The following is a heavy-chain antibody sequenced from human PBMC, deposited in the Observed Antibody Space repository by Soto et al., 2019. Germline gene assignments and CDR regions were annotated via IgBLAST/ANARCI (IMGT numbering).Heavy chain of an antibody. V-gene: IGHV3-33*01. CDR3: ARDPSSGWYPPDAFDI. J-gene: IGHJ3*02. CDR2: IWYDGSNK. D-gene: IGHD6-19*01. Sequence: GESLKISCAASGFTFSSYGMHWVRQAPGKGLEWVAVIWYDGSNKYYADSVKGRFTISRDNSKNTLYLQMNSLRAEDTAVYYCARDPSSGWYPPDAFDIWGQGTMVTVSS. CDR1: GFTFSSYG.